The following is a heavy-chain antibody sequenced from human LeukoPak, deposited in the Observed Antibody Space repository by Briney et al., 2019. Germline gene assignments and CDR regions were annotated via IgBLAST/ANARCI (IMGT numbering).Heavy chain of an antibody. D-gene: IGHD1-26*01. J-gene: IGHJ4*02. CDR2: IIFGGST. CDR1: GGSIRSYY. Sequence: PSETLSLTCTVSGGSIRSYYWSWIRQPPGKGLEWIGYIIFGGSTNYNPSLRNRVSISVDTSKNQFSLRLRSVTAADTAVYYCARLYSGNYYYFDYWGQGTLVTFSS. CDR3: ARLYSGNYYYFDY. V-gene: IGHV4-59*12.